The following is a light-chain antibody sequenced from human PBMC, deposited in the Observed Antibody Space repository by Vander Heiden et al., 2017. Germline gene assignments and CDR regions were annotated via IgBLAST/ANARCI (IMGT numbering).Light chain of an antibody. J-gene: IGKJ4*01. CDR1: QSVLYSPNNKNY. CDR3: QQYYSTPRT. CDR2: WAS. Sequence: DIVMTQSPDSLAVSLGQRATINCKSSQSVLYSPNNKNYLAWYQQKPGQPPKLLIYWASTRESGVPDRFSGSGSGTDFTLTISSLQAEDVAVYYCQQYYSTPRTFGGGTKVEIK. V-gene: IGKV4-1*01.